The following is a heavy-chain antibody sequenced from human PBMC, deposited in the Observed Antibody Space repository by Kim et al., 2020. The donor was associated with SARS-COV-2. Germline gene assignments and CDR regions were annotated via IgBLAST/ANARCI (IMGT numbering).Heavy chain of an antibody. D-gene: IGHD3-22*01. V-gene: IGHV3-23*01. CDR2: IGGSGGST. CDR1: GFSFSTYA. CDR3: VGGYADYYYSYTDV. Sequence: GGSLRLSCAASGFSFSTYAMSWVRQAPGKGLEWVSGIGGSGGSTHYADAVKGRFTISRDNSKSTLYLQMNSLRVEDTAVYYCVGGYADYYYSYTDVWGKG. J-gene: IGHJ6*03.